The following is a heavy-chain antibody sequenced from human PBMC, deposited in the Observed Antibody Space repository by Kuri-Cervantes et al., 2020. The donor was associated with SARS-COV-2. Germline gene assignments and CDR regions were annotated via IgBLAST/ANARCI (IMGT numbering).Heavy chain of an antibody. J-gene: IGHJ6*02. CDR3: AQDVSSSWPGSNYYGMDV. Sequence: GGSLRLSCAASGFTFSSYVMSWVRQAPGKGLEWVSGISARGGGTYYGDSVKGRCTISRDNSKNILYLQMHSLRAEDTAIYYCAQDVSSSWPGSNYYGMDVWGQGTTVTVSS. CDR1: GFTFSSYV. CDR2: ISARGGGT. D-gene: IGHD6-13*01. V-gene: IGHV3-23*01.